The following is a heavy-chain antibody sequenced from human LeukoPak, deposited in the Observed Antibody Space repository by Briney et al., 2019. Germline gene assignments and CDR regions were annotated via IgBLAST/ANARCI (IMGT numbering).Heavy chain of an antibody. CDR1: GGSISSYY. D-gene: IGHD4-11*01. V-gene: IGHV4-59*01. J-gene: IGHJ6*03. CDR3: ARGRVSSSTWYSTYYYFFYMDF. CDR2: IYYSGST. Sequence: SETLSLTCSVSGGSISSYYWSWIRQPPGKGLEWIGYIYYSGSTNYNPSLKSRVTISVDTSKSQFSLRLRSVTAADTAVYFCARGRVSSSTWYSTYYYFFYMDFWGKGTTVTVSS.